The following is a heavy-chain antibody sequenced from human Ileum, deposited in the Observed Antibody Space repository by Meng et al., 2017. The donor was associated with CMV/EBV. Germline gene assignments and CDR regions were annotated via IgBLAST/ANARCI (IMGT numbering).Heavy chain of an antibody. CDR1: GYNFGGYS. D-gene: IGHD1-26*01. Sequence: GESLKISCVASGYNFGGYSMNWVRQRPGKGLEWVSSINSNSHYIYYADSVEGRFTISRDNAKNSLYLQMKSLSVEDTAVYYCARDNDFTTSYWGQGTLVTVSS. J-gene: IGHJ4*02. CDR2: INSNSHYI. V-gene: IGHV3-21*01. CDR3: ARDNDFTTSY.